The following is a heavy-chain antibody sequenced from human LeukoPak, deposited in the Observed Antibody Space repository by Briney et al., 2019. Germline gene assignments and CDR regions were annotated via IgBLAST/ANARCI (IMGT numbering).Heavy chain of an antibody. CDR1: GFTFDDYA. CDR2: ISWNSGSI. D-gene: IGHD3-9*01. CDR3: AKDKSADIGYYYYYGMDV. J-gene: IGHJ6*02. V-gene: IGHV3-9*01. Sequence: GGPLRLSCAASGFTFDDYAMHWVRQAPGKGLEWVSGISWNSGSIGYADSVKGRFTISRDNAKNSLYLQMNSLRAEDTALYYCAKDKSADIGYYYYYGMDVWGQGTTVTVSS.